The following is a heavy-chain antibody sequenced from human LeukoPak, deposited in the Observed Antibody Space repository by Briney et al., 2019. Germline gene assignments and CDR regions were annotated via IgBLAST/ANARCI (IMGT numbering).Heavy chain of an antibody. CDR3: ARDTPGSSGPDY. D-gene: IGHD3-22*01. J-gene: IGHJ4*02. CDR1: GFTFDDYA. Sequence: PGGSLRLSCAASGFTFDDYAMHWVRQAPGKGLEWVSGISGSDGSTYYADSVKGRFTISRDNSKNTLYLQMNSLRAEDTAVYYCARDTPGSSGPDYWGQGTLVTVSS. V-gene: IGHV3-23*01. CDR2: ISGSDGST.